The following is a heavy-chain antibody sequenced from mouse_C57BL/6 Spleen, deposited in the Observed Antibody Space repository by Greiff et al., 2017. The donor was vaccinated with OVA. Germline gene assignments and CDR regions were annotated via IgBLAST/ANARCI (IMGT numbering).Heavy chain of an antibody. CDR3: TGGSNYHLFAY. V-gene: IGHV6-3*01. D-gene: IGHD2-5*01. Sequence: EVKLVDSGGGLVQPGGSMKLSCVASGFTFSNYWMNWVRQSPEKGLEWVAQIRLKSDNYATHYAESVKGRFTISRDDSKSSVYLQMNNLRAEDTGIYYCTGGSNYHLFAYWGQGTLVTVSA. CDR1: GFTFSNYW. J-gene: IGHJ3*01. CDR2: IRLKSDNYAT.